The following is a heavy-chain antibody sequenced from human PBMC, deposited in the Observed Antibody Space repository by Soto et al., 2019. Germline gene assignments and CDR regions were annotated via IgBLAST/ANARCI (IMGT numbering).Heavy chain of an antibody. D-gene: IGHD2-2*01. CDR1: GYTFIAYY. J-gene: IGHJ5*02. V-gene: IGHV1-2*02. Sequence: QVQLVQSGAEVKKAGASVKVSCKASGYTFIAYYIHWVRQAPGQGLEWMGWINPDSGATNYAQKFQGRVTMTSDTSISAASMELSRLRSDDTAVYYCARVVPGAEAWFGPWGQGTLVTVSS. CDR2: INPDSGAT. CDR3: ARVVPGAEAWFGP.